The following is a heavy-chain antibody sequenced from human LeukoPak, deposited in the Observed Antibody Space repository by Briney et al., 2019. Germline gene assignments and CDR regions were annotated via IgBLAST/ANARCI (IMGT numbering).Heavy chain of an antibody. V-gene: IGHV3-53*01. CDR1: GFTVSSNY. CDR3: AGTPYYYDSSGYYY. D-gene: IGHD3-22*01. Sequence: PGGSLRLSCAASGFTVSSNYMSWVRQAPGKGLEWVSVIYSGGSTYYADSVKGRFTISRDNSKSTLYLQMNSLRAEDTAVYYCAGTPYYYDSSGYYYWGQGTLVTVSS. CDR2: IYSGGST. J-gene: IGHJ4*02.